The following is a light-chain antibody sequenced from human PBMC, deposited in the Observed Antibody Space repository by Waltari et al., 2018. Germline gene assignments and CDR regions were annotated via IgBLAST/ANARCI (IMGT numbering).Light chain of an antibody. V-gene: IGKV3-20*01. J-gene: IGKJ2*01. CDR1: QSVSTSF. Sequence: EIVLTQSLDPLSLSRGERATHSCMASQSVSTSFFAWYHQKPGQAPRLLIYGASNMATGIPDRFSGRGSGTDFTLTISRLEPEDFAVYYCQQYFSSPPYTFGQGTKLEIK. CDR2: GAS. CDR3: QQYFSSPPYT.